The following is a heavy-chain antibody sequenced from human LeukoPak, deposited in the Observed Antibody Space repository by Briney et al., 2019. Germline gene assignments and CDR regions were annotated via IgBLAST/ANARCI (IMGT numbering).Heavy chain of an antibody. J-gene: IGHJ4*02. CDR3: ARKVAGARFGY. V-gene: IGHV3-30*04. Sequence: PGGSLRLSCAASGFTFSSYAMHWVRQAPGKGLEWVAVISYDGSNKYYADSVKGRFTISRDNSKNTLYLQMNSLRAEDTAVYYCARKVAGARFGYWGQGTLVTVSS. CDR2: ISYDGSNK. D-gene: IGHD6-25*01. CDR1: GFTFSSYA.